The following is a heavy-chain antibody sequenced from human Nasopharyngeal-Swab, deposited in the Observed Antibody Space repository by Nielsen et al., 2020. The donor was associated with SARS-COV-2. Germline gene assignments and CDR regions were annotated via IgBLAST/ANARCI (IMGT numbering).Heavy chain of an antibody. CDR1: GVSISSGSYY. CDR2: IYTTGST. Sequence: SETLSLTCTVSGVSISSGSYYWIWIRQPAGKGLEWIGRIYTTGSTNYNPSLESRVAISADTSKNQFSLKLTSVTAADTAVYYCARFSGYDAYWGQGTLVTVSS. J-gene: IGHJ4*02. V-gene: IGHV4-61*02. CDR3: ARFSGYDAY. D-gene: IGHD5-12*01.